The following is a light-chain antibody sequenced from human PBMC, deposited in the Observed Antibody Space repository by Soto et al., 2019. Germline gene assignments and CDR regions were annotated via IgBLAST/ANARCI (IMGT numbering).Light chain of an antibody. J-gene: IGKJ1*01. CDR1: QTISTH. CDR2: AAS. Sequence: DILMTQSPSSLSASVGDRVTITCRASQTISTHLNWYQQKPGKAPNVLIYAASTLPTGVPSRFRGSGSGTNFTLTITTLHPEDFATYYCQQSYAIPRTFGQGTKVEVK. V-gene: IGKV1-39*01. CDR3: QQSYAIPRT.